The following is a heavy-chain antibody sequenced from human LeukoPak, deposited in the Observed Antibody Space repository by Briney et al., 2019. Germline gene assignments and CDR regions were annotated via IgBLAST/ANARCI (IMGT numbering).Heavy chain of an antibody. V-gene: IGHV1-2*02. CDR2: INPNSGGT. CDR3: ARPLNAMDV. J-gene: IGHJ6*02. Sequence: ASLKVSCKASRYTLTGYLMPCGRQAPGQGLEWMGWINPNSGGTNYAQKFQGRVTMTSDTSISTAYMELSRLRSADTAVYFCARPLNAMDVWGQGTTVTVSS. CDR1: RYTLTGYL.